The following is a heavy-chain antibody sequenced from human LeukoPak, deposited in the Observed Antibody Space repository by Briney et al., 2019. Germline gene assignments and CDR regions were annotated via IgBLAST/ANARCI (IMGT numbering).Heavy chain of an antibody. CDR2: IYYSGST. CDR3: ASRPIAVAAYDP. CDR1: GGSISSYY. Sequence: SETLSLTCTVSGGSISSYYWSWIRQPPGKGLEWIGYIYYSGSTNYNPSLKSRVTISVDTSKNQFSLKLSSVTAADTAVYYCASRPIAVAAYDPWGQGTLVTVSS. V-gene: IGHV4-59*01. J-gene: IGHJ5*02. D-gene: IGHD6-19*01.